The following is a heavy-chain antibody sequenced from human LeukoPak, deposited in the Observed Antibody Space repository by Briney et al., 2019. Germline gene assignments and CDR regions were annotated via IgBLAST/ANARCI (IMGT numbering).Heavy chain of an antibody. J-gene: IGHJ4*02. CDR2: VWYDGNNK. D-gene: IGHD1-14*01. CDR3: ARDPDRSGFDF. V-gene: IGHV3-33*07. Sequence: GGSLRLSCAASGFTFINYGMYWVRQAAGKGLEWVATVWYDGNNKYYADSVRGRFTISRDNSKNMVFLHMNSLRVEDTAIYYCARDPDRSGFDFWGQGTLLTVSS. CDR1: GFTFINYG.